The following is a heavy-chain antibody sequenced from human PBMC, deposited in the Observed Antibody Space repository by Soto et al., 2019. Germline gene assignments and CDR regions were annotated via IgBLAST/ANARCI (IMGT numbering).Heavy chain of an antibody. CDR3: AKWDIVVVVGALRDF. D-gene: IGHD2-15*01. Sequence: PGGSLRLSCAASGFTFTTYAMSWVRQAPGKGLEWISAISGGGASAYYADSVRGRFTISRDNSKNTLYLRMNSLRAEDTAIYYCAKWDIVVVVGALRDFCCQGTLVTVSS. CDR2: ISGGGASA. J-gene: IGHJ4*02. V-gene: IGHV3-23*01. CDR1: GFTFTTYA.